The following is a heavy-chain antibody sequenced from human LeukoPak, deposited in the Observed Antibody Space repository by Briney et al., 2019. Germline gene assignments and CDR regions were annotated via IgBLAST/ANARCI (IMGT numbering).Heavy chain of an antibody. V-gene: IGHV4-38-2*02. CDR3: ARGPRFGELLWHWFDP. D-gene: IGHD3-10*01. J-gene: IGHJ5*02. CDR1: GYSISSGHY. CDR2: MYHSGST. Sequence: PSETLSLTCTVSGYSISSGHYWGWIRQPPGKGLEWIGSMYHSGSTYYNPPLKSRVTISEDTSKNQFSLKPRSVTAADTAVYYCARGPRFGELLWHWFDPWGQGTLVTVSS.